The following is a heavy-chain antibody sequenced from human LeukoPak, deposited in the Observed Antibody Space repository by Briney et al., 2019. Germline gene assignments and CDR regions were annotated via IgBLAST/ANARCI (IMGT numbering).Heavy chain of an antibody. CDR3: AREEVVPAPMSGRGSYGMDV. D-gene: IGHD2-2*01. CDR2: INHSGST. J-gene: IGHJ6*04. Sequence: SETLSLTCAVYGGSFSGYYWSWIRQPPGKGLEWIGEINHSGSTNYNPSLKSRVTISVDTSKNQFSLKLSSVTAADTAVYYCAREEVVPAPMSGRGSYGMDVWGKGTTVTVSS. V-gene: IGHV4-34*01. CDR1: GGSFSGYY.